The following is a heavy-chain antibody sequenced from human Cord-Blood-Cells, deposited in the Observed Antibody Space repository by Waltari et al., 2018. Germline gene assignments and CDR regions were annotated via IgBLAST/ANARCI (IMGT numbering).Heavy chain of an antibody. CDR2: IYYSAST. J-gene: IGHJ4*02. V-gene: IGHV4-39*01. CDR1: GGSLSSSSYY. D-gene: IGHD2-2*03. CDR3: ATTGYCSSTSCFDY. Sequence: QLQLQESGPGLVKPSETLSLTCTVSGGSLSSSSYYWGWSREPPGKGLEWIGSIYYSASTYYNPSLKSRVTISVDTSKNQFSLKLSSVTAADTAVYYCATTGYCSSTSCFDYWGQGTLVTVSS.